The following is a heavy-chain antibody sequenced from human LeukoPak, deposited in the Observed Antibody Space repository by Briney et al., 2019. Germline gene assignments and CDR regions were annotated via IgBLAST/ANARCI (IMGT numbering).Heavy chain of an antibody. CDR3: ARDVFPIVGATSGWFDP. D-gene: IGHD1-26*01. V-gene: IGHV1-2*02. J-gene: IGHJ5*02. Sequence: ASVKVSCKASGYTFTGYYMHWVRQAPGQGLEWMGWINPNSGGTNYAQKFQGRVTVTRDTSISTAYMELSRLRSDDTAVYYCARDVFPIVGATSGWFDPWGQGTLVTVSS. CDR2: INPNSGGT. CDR1: GYTFTGYY.